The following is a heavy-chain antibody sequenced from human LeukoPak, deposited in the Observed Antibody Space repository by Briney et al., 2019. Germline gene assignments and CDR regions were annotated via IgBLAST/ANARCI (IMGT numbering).Heavy chain of an antibody. Sequence: SAPTLVNPTQTLTLTCTFSGFSLSTSGVGVGWIRQPPGKALEWLALIYWDDDKRYSPSLKGRLTITKDTSKNQVVLTLTNMDPVDTATYYCAHREYSYGLFDYWGQGTLVTVSS. CDR1: GFSLSTSGVG. CDR2: IYWDDDK. CDR3: AHREYSYGLFDY. D-gene: IGHD5-18*01. J-gene: IGHJ4*02. V-gene: IGHV2-5*02.